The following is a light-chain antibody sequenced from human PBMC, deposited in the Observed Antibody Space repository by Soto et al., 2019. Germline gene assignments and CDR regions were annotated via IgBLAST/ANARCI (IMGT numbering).Light chain of an antibody. V-gene: IGKV3-20*01. CDR3: QQYGSSAWT. CDR1: QSVSSSY. J-gene: IGKJ1*01. Sequence: EIVLTQSPGTLSLSPGERATLSCRASQSVSSSYLAWYQQKPGQAPRLLLYGASSRATGIPDRFSGSASGTDFTLTISRLEPEDFAVYYCQQYGSSAWTFGQGTKVEIK. CDR2: GAS.